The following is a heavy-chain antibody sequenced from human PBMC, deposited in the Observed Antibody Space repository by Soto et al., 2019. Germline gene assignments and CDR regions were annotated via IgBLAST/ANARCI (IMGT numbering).Heavy chain of an antibody. CDR3: ARGTMVRGPNWFDP. J-gene: IGHJ5*02. CDR2: INHSGYT. V-gene: IGHV4-34*01. D-gene: IGHD3-10*01. CDR1: GGSFSGDY. Sequence: PSETLSLTCAVYGGSFSGDYWSWIRQPPGKGLEWIGEINHSGYTNYNPSLKSRVTISVGTSKNQFSLKLSSVTAADTAVYYCARGTMVRGPNWFDPWGLGTLVTVS.